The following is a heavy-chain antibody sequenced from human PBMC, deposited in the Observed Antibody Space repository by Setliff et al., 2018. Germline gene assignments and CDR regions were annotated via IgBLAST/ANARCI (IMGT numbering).Heavy chain of an antibody. D-gene: IGHD1-26*01. CDR3: ARTGTYRYFDY. CDR1: GGSISSGVYY. J-gene: IGHJ4*02. Sequence: SETLSLTCTVSGGSISSGVYYWAWIRQPPGKGLVWIGRIYYRGDTYYNAALKSRLTLSVDTSKNQVSLNLRSVTAADTAVYYCARTGTYRYFDYWGQGTQVTVSS. V-gene: IGHV4-39*01. CDR2: IYYRGDT.